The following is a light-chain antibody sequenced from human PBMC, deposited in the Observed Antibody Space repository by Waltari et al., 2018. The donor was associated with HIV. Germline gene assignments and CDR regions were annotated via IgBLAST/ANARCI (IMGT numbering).Light chain of an antibody. CDR2: DNS. V-gene: IGLV1-51*01. CDR3: GTWDSNLRNWV. J-gene: IGLJ3*02. Sequence: QSILAQPPSVSATPGQRVTISCSGGRSTIGNDLLSWYQQVPGAAPKLLIFDNSKRPSEIPDRFSASKSDTSGTLDIAGLQTGDEGDYYCGTWDSNLRNWVFGGGTKLTVL. CDR1: RSTIGNDL.